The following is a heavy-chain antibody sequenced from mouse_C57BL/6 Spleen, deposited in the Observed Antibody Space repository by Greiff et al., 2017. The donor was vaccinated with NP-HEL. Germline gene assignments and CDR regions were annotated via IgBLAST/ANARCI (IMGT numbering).Heavy chain of an antibody. CDR2: IDPNSGGT. V-gene: IGHV1-72*01. D-gene: IGHD1-1*01. Sequence: VKQRPGRGLEWIGRIDPNSGGTKYNEKFKSKATLTVDKPSSTAYMQLSSLTSEDSAVYYCARGGIITTVKDYWGQGTTLTVSS. J-gene: IGHJ2*01. CDR3: ARGGIITTVKDY.